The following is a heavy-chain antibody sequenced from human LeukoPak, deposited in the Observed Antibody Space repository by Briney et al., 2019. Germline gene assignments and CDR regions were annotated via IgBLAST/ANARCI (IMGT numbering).Heavy chain of an antibody. D-gene: IGHD3-10*01. CDR1: GYTFTSYD. Sequence: GASVKVSCKASGYTFTSYDINWVRQATGQGLEWMGWMNPNSGNTGYAQKFQGRVTMTRNTSISTAYMELSSLRSEDTAVYYCARGAIMVRGVIRYWFDPWGQGTLVTVSS. CDR3: ARGAIMVRGVIRYWFDP. J-gene: IGHJ5*02. CDR2: MNPNSGNT. V-gene: IGHV1-8*01.